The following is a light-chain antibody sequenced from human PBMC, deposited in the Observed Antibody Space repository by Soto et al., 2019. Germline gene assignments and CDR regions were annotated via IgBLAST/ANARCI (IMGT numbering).Light chain of an antibody. V-gene: IGKV1-27*01. Sequence: DIQMTQSPSSLSAFVGDRVTITCRASQGIINYLAWYQQRPGEGPKLLIYAASVLKSGVPSRFSGRGSGTDFTLAISSLQPEDVATYYYQRCDSAPHFGPGPKVDIK. J-gene: IGKJ3*01. CDR2: AAS. CDR3: QRCDSAPH. CDR1: QGIINY.